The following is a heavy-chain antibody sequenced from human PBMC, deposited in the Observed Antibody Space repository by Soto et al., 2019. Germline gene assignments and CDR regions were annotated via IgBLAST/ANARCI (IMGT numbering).Heavy chain of an antibody. J-gene: IGHJ5*02. Sequence: QVQLVQSGSEVKKPGASVKVSCKASGYTFTGYYMHWVRQAPGQGLEWMGWINPNSGGTNYAQKFQRRVTMTRDTSISTAYLELSRLRSDDTAVYYCARDLAGRTSFTTHPYNWFDPWGQGTLVTVSS. CDR2: INPNSGGT. CDR1: GYTFTGYY. V-gene: IGHV1-2*02. CDR3: ARDLAGRTSFTTHPYNWFDP. D-gene: IGHD2-2*01.